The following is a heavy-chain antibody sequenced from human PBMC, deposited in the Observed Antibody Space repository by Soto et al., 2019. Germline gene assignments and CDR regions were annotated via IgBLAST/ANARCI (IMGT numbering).Heavy chain of an antibody. CDR3: ARTLAGDY. Sequence: EVELLESGGGLVQPGGSMRLSCAASRFTFSSYAMSWVRQTPGRGLEWVSGISGNGDTTYYADSVRGRFIISRDNSRNTLNLQMNSLRVEDTAVYYCARTLAGDYWGQGTLVTVSS. V-gene: IGHV3-23*01. CDR1: RFTFSSYA. J-gene: IGHJ4*02. CDR2: ISGNGDTT.